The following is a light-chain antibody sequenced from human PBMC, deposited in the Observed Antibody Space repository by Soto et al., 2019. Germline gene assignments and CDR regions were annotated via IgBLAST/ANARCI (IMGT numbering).Light chain of an antibody. CDR2: GAS. CDR3: QQSGSSPQT. V-gene: IGKV3-20*01. J-gene: IGKJ2*01. CDR1: QTVSSSY. Sequence: EIVLTQSPGTLSLSPGERATLSCWASQTVSSSYLAWYQQKPGQAPRLLIYGASTRATDIPDRFSGSGSGTDFPLTISRVEPEDFAVYLCQQSGSSPQTLCQGTKLEIK.